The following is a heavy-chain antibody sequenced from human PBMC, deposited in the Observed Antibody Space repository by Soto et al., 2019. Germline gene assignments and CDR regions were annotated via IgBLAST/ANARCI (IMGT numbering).Heavy chain of an antibody. V-gene: IGHV5-51*01. D-gene: IGHD1-26*01. CDR3: ARLGGSYYRPYFDY. CDR2: IYYRDSDT. CDR1: GYTFTRYW. Sequence: PGESLKISCNGCGYTFTRYWGGWVRQMPGKGLEWMGIIYYRDSDTRYSPSFQGQVTISADKSTGTAYLQWGTLKASDTAMYYCARLGGSYYRPYFDYWGQGTLVTVSS. J-gene: IGHJ4*02.